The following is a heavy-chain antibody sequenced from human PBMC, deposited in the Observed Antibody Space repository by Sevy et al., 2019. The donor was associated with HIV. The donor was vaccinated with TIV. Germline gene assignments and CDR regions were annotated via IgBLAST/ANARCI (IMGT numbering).Heavy chain of an antibody. J-gene: IGHJ4*02. V-gene: IGHV3-15*01. CDR2: VKTETDGGTR. Sequence: GGSLRLSCSGSGISFINTCMSWVRQAPGKGPEWVGRVKTETDGGTREYAEYVEGRFTISSDDSKDTFNLQMYSLQTGVTAVYFGAADCWRFLDSGTRYLLPFFDSWGPGTLVTVSS. D-gene: IGHD5-12*01. CDR1: GISFINTC. CDR3: AADCWRFLDSGTRYLLPFFDS.